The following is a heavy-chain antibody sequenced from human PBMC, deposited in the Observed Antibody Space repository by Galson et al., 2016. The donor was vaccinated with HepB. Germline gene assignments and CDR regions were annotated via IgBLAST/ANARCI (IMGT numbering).Heavy chain of an antibody. CDR1: GFTFSHYG. V-gene: IGHV3-30*18. D-gene: IGHD2/OR15-2a*01. CDR3: AKAVIGNGTNWFDP. J-gene: IGHJ5*02. CDR2: ISYDASII. Sequence: SLRLSCAASGFTFSHYGMHWVRQAPGKGLEWVAIISYDASIIFYADPVQGRFTISRDNAKNMLYLQMNSLRADDTATYYCAKAVIGNGTNWFDPWGQGTLVTVSS.